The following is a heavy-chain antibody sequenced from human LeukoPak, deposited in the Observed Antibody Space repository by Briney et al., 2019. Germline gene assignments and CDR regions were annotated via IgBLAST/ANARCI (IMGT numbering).Heavy chain of an antibody. D-gene: IGHD3-22*01. J-gene: IGHJ4*02. V-gene: IGHV4-39*07. Sequence: SSETLSLTCTVSGGSISSSSYYWGWIRQPPGKGLEWIGSIYYSGSTYYNPSLKSRVTISVDTSKNQFSLKLSSVTAADTAVYYCARDGSSGYYYGTDYWGQGTLVTVSS. CDR1: GGSISSSSYY. CDR3: ARDGSSGYYYGTDY. CDR2: IYYSGST.